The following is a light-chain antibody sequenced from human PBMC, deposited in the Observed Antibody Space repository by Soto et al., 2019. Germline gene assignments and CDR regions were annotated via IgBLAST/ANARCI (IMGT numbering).Light chain of an antibody. J-gene: IGLJ3*02. V-gene: IGLV2-14*01. CDR1: SSDVGGYNY. CDR2: DVS. CDR3: SSYTTTIRV. Sequence: HSALTQPASVSGSPGQSITISCTGTSSDVGGYNYVSWYQQHPGKAPKLMIYDVSNRPSGVSIRFSGSKSGNTASLTISGLQAEDEADYYCSSYTTTIRVFGGGTKLTVL.